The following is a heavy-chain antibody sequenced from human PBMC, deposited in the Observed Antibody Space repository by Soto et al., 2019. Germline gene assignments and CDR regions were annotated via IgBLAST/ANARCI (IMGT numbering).Heavy chain of an antibody. D-gene: IGHD6-6*01. V-gene: IGHV3-30-3*01. CDR3: ARDRAQEGAYSSSYFDY. CDR1: GFTFSSYA. J-gene: IGHJ4*02. Sequence: GGSLRLSCAASGFTFSSYAMHWVRQAPGKGLEWVAVISYDGSNKYYADSVKGRFTISRDNSKNTLYLQMNSLRAEDTAVYYCARDRAQEGAYSSSYFDYWGQGTLVTVSS. CDR2: ISYDGSNK.